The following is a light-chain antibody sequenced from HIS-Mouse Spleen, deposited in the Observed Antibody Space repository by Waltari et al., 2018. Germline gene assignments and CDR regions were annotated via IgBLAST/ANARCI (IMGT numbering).Light chain of an antibody. J-gene: IGLJ2*01. Sequence: QSALTQPASVSGSPGQSITISCTGTSSAVGSYNLVSWYQQHPCKAPKLMIYEGSKRPSGVSNRFSGSKSGNTASLTISGLQAEDEADYYCCSYAGSSTFEVFGGGTKLTVL. CDR3: CSYAGSSTFEV. V-gene: IGLV2-23*03. CDR1: SSAVGSYNL. CDR2: EGS.